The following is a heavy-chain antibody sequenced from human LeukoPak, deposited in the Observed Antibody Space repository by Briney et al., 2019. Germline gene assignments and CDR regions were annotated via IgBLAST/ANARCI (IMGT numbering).Heavy chain of an antibody. CDR2: ISYDGSNK. CDR3: ARDLVDTIFGVVISYYYYGMDV. J-gene: IGHJ6*02. CDR1: GFTFSSYA. V-gene: IGHV3-30-3*01. D-gene: IGHD3-3*01. Sequence: GGSLRLSCAASGFTFSSYAMHWVRQAPGKGLEWVAVISYDGSNKYYADSVKGRFTISRDNSKNTLYLQMNSLRAEDTAVYYCARDLVDTIFGVVISYYYYGMDVWGQGTTATVSS.